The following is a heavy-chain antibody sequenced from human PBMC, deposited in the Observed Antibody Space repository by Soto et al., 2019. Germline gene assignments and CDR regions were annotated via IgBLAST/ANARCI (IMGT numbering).Heavy chain of an antibody. J-gene: IGHJ4*02. CDR3: ARGGRRYSAYDYGY. Sequence: PSETLSLTCAVYGGSFSRYHWSWIRQPPEKGLEWIGEMNDKGNINYNPSLKSPVTISLDTSKNQFSLKLTSVTAADTAVYYCARGGRRYSAYDYGYWGQGTPVTVSS. CDR1: GGSFSRYH. D-gene: IGHD5-12*01. V-gene: IGHV4-34*01. CDR2: MNDKGNI.